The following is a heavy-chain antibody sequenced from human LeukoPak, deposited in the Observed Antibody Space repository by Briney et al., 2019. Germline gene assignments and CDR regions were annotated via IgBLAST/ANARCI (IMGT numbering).Heavy chain of an antibody. CDR3: ARGSNDYSNYYYYMDV. V-gene: IGHV1-18*01. CDR1: GYTFTSYG. Sequence: ASVKVSCKASGYTFTSYGISWVRQAPGQGLEWMGWISAYNGNTNYAQKLQGRVTMTTDTSTSTAYMELRSLRSDDTAVYYCARGSNDYSNYYYYMDVWGKGTTVTVFS. D-gene: IGHD4-11*01. CDR2: ISAYNGNT. J-gene: IGHJ6*03.